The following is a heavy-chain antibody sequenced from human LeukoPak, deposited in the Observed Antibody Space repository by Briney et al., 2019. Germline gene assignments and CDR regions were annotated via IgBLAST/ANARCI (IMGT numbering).Heavy chain of an antibody. CDR2: ISYDGSNK. CDR3: EKNMGYVPPGRGRDV. CDR1: GFTFSSYG. V-gene: IGHV3-30*18. Sequence: GRSLRLSCAASGFTFSSYGMHWVRQAPGKGLEWVAVISYDGSNKYYADSVKGRFTISRGNAKNSLYLQMNSLRAEDTALYYCEKNMGYVPPGRGRDVGAQGPTSPVSS. J-gene: IGHJ6*02. D-gene: IGHD3-16*01.